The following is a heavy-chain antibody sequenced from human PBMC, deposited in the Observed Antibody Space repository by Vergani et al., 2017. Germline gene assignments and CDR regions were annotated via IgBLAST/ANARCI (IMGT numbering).Heavy chain of an antibody. CDR2: IKSTGDST. CDR3: GRGSDNYN. Sequence: EVQLLQSEGAVVQPGGSLRLSCVASGFTFSRHAMSWVRGGKCQGLEWVSIIKSTGDSTHYGDSGKGRFTISRDNSKNTLYLQMNSLRIENTAVYYCGRGSDNYNWGQGTLVTVSS. J-gene: IGHJ4*02. V-gene: IGHV3-23*01. CDR1: GFTFSRHA. D-gene: IGHD5-24*01.